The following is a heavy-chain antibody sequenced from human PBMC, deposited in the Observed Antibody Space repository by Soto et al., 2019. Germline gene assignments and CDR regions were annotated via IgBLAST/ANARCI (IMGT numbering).Heavy chain of an antibody. CDR1: GGAVTSGGFY. CDR2: VYYSGST. D-gene: IGHD6-19*01. Sequence: SETLSLTCNVSGGAVTSGGFYWSWIRQHPGKGLEWIGYVYYSGSTYYNPSLRSRLTMSADTSTNQFSLKLSSVTAADTAVYYCARGPYSSGWYVVDYWGQGTLVTVSS. CDR3: ARGPYSSGWYVVDY. J-gene: IGHJ4*02. V-gene: IGHV4-31*03.